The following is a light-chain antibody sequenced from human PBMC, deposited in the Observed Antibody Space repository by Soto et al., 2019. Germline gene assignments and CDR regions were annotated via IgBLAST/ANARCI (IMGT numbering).Light chain of an antibody. CDR2: DVS. V-gene: IGLV2-14*03. J-gene: IGLJ1*01. CDR3: CSYTTSNTRQIV. CDR1: SSDVGGYNY. Sequence: QSVLTQPTPVSASPGQSITITCTGNSSDVGGYNYVSWYQQHPGKAPKFMIYDVSSRPSGVSNRFSGSKSGNTASLTISGLQAEDEADYYCCSYTTSNTRQIVFGTVTEVTVL.